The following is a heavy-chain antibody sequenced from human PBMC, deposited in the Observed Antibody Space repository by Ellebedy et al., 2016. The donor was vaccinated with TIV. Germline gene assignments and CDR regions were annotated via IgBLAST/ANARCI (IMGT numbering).Heavy chain of an antibody. V-gene: IGHV5-10-1*01. CDR3: ARLARSATPLDRKPIAPDY. CDR1: GYSFTSFW. CDR2: IDPSDSYT. J-gene: IGHJ4*02. Sequence: GESLKISCKGSGYSFTSFWISWVRQMPGKGLEWMGKIDPSDSYTNYSPSFQGHVTISVDKSTTTAYLQWSSLKASDTALYYCARLARSATPLDRKPIAPDYWGQGTLVTVSS. D-gene: IGHD2-15*01.